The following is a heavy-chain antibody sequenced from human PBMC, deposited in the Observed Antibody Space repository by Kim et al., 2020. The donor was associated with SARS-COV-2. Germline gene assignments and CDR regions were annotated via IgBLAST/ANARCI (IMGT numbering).Heavy chain of an antibody. Sequence: SVKVSCKASGGTFSSYAISWVRQAPGQGLEWMGGIIPIFGTANYAQKFQGRVTITADKSTSTAYMELSSLRSEDTAVYYCARGGYYDSSGYYELEYWGQGTLVTVSS. D-gene: IGHD3-22*01. CDR3: ARGGYYDSSGYYELEY. CDR1: GGTFSSYA. J-gene: IGHJ4*02. V-gene: IGHV1-69*06. CDR2: IIPIFGTA.